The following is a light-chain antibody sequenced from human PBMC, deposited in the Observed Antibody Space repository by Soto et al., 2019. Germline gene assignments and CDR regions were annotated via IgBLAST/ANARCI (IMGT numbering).Light chain of an antibody. CDR3: QQVNSYPIT. V-gene: IGKV1-9*01. Sequence: DLLLTQSPSFLSASLGDRVTITCRASQGISSYLAWYQQKPGNVPKLLIYAASTLQSGVPSRFSGSGFGTQFTLTISSLQPEDFATYYCQQVNSYPITFGQGTRLEI. J-gene: IGKJ5*01. CDR1: QGISSY. CDR2: AAS.